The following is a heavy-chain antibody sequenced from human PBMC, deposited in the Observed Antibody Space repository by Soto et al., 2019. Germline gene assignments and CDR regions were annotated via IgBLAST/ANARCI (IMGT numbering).Heavy chain of an antibody. V-gene: IGHV3-33*01. CDR2: IWYDGSNK. D-gene: IGHD2-15*01. CDR1: GFTFSRYG. Sequence: QVQLVESGGGVVQPGRSLRLSCAASGFTFSRYGIHWVRQAPGKGLEWVTVIWYDGSNKYYADSVKGRFTISRDNSKNTLYLQMNSLRAEDTAVYYCAREYCRDGSCYHFFEYWGQGTLVTVSS. J-gene: IGHJ4*02. CDR3: AREYCRDGSCYHFFEY.